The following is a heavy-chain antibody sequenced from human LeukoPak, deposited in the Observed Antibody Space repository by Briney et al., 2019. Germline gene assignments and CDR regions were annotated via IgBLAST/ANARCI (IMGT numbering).Heavy chain of an antibody. V-gene: IGHV4-61*02. CDR1: GGSISSGGYY. CDR3: ARGLAYCGGDCYSDPLDY. D-gene: IGHD2-21*02. Sequence: PSETLSLTCAVSGGSISSGGYYWSWLRQPPGRGLEWIGRIYTSGGTSYNPSLKSRVTISVDTSKNQFSLKLSSVTAADTAVYYCARGLAYCGGDCYSDPLDYWGQGTLVTVSS. J-gene: IGHJ4*02. CDR2: IYTSGGT.